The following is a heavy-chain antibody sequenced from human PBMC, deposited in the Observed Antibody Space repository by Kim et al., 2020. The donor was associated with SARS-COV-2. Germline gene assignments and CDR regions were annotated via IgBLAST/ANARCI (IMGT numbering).Heavy chain of an antibody. D-gene: IGHD3-3*01. CDR1: GFTFSSYG. V-gene: IGHV3-33*01. CDR3: ARDGVLRFLEWFIDY. Sequence: GGSLRLSCAASGFTFSSYGMHWVRQAPGKGLEWVAVIWYDGSNKYYADSVKGRFTISRDNSKNTLYLQMNSLRAEDTAVYYCARDGVLRFLEWFIDYWGQGTLVTVSS. J-gene: IGHJ4*02. CDR2: IWYDGSNK.